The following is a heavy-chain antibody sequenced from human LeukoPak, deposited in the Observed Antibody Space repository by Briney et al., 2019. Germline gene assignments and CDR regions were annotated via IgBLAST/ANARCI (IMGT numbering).Heavy chain of an antibody. J-gene: IGHJ4*02. CDR1: GGTFSSYA. CDR2: IIPIFGTA. D-gene: IGHD4-17*01. Sequence: SVKVSCKASGGTFSSYAISWVRQAPGQGLEWMGRIIPIFGTANYARKFQGRVTITTDESTSTAYMELSSLRSEDTAVYYCAGAHDYGDYPDYLGQGTLVTVSS. CDR3: AGAHDYGDYPDY. V-gene: IGHV1-69*05.